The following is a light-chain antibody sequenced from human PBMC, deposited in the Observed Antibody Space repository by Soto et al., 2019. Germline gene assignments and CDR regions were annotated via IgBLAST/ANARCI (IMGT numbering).Light chain of an antibody. J-gene: IGKJ4*01. CDR2: DAS. Sequence: EIVLTQSPATLSLSPGDRATLSCRASQSVSSYFSWYQQKPGQAPRLLIYDASNRATGIPARFSGSGSGTYFTLTISTLEPEDFAVYYCQQRSNWPLTFGGGTKVEIK. V-gene: IGKV3-11*01. CDR1: QSVSSY. CDR3: QQRSNWPLT.